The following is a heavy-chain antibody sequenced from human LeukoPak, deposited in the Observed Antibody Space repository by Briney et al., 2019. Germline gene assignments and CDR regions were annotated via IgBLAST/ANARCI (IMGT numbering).Heavy chain of an antibody. V-gene: IGHV3-23*01. CDR3: AKFGGGYGSGSYGEYYYYYYGMDV. D-gene: IGHD3-10*01. J-gene: IGHJ6*04. Sequence: AGGSLTLSCAASGSTLSSYAMSWVRQAPGKGLEWVSAICGSGGSTYYADSVNGRFTISRDNSKNTLYLQMNSLRAEDTAVYYCAKFGGGYGSGSYGEYYYYYYGMDVWGKGTTVTVSS. CDR1: GSTLSSYA. CDR2: ICGSGGST.